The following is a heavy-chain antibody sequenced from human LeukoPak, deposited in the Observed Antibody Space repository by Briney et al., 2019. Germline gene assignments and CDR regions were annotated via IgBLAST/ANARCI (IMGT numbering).Heavy chain of an antibody. Sequence: SETLSLTCTVSGGSISSYYWSWIRQPAGKGLEWIGRTYTSGSINYNPSLKSRVTMSVDTSKNQLSLKLSSVTAADTAVYYCARDRVYEYSGSWRFDHWGQGTLVTISS. D-gene: IGHD6-13*01. J-gene: IGHJ4*02. CDR3: ARDRVYEYSGSWRFDH. V-gene: IGHV4-4*07. CDR2: TYTSGSI. CDR1: GGSISSYY.